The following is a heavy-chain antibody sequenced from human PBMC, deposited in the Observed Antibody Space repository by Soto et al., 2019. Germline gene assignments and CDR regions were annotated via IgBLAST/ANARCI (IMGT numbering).Heavy chain of an antibody. J-gene: IGHJ3*02. CDR3: ASSPRWWLNAFDI. D-gene: IGHD2-15*01. V-gene: IGHV4-39*01. CDR1: GGSISSSSYY. Sequence: SETLSLTCTVSGGSISSSSYYWGWIRQPPGKGLEWIGSIYYSGSTYYNPSLKSRVTISGDTSKNQFSLKLSSVTAADTAVYYCASSPRWWLNAFDIWGQGTMVTVSS. CDR2: IYYSGST.